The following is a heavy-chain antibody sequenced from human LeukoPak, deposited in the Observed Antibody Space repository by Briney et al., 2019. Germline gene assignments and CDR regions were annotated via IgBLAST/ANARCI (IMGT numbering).Heavy chain of an antibody. Sequence: SETLSLTCAVSGGSISSGSYYWSWIRQPAGKGLEWIGRFYTSGSTNYNPSLKSRVTISVDTSKNQFSLKLSSVTAADTAVYYCARGMHWFDPWGQGTLVTVSS. CDR2: FYTSGST. CDR1: GGSISSGSYY. J-gene: IGHJ5*02. V-gene: IGHV4-61*02. CDR3: ARGMHWFDP.